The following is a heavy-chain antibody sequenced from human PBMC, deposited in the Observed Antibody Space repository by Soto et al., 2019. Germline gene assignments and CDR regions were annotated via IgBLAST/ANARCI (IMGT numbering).Heavy chain of an antibody. Sequence: PGGSLRLSCAASGFTFSNAWMNWVRQAPGKGLEWVGRIKSKTDGGTTDYAAPVKGRFTISRDDSKNTLYLQMNSLKTEDTAVYYCTTVTEPVLRYFDWFGPVDAFDIWGQGTMVTVSS. CDR3: TTVTEPVLRYFDWFGPVDAFDI. V-gene: IGHV3-15*07. D-gene: IGHD3-9*01. CDR2: IKSKTDGGTT. J-gene: IGHJ3*02. CDR1: GFTFSNAW.